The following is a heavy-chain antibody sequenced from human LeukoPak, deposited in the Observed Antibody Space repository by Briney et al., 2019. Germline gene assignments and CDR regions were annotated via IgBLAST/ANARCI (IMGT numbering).Heavy chain of an antibody. Sequence: PGGSLRLSCAASGFTFSSYWMSWVRQAPGKGLEWVANIKQDGSEKYYVDSVKGRFTISRDNAKNSLYLQMNSQRAEDTAVYYCARVDDSSGYYYVSEPYYFDYWGQGTLVTVSS. CDR3: ARVDDSSGYYYVSEPYYFDY. CDR1: GFTFSSYW. J-gene: IGHJ4*02. V-gene: IGHV3-7*01. CDR2: IKQDGSEK. D-gene: IGHD3-22*01.